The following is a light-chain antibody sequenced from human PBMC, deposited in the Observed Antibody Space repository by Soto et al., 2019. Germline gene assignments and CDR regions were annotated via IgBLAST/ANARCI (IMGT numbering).Light chain of an antibody. J-gene: IGKJ2*01. CDR1: QSISSW. Sequence: DIQMTQSPSTLSASVGDRVTITCRASQSISSWLAWYQQKPGKAPKLLIYKASSLESGVPSRFSGSGSGTEFTLTISRLPPDDFATYYCQQYNSYETFGQGTKLEIK. CDR2: KAS. CDR3: QQYNSYET. V-gene: IGKV1-5*03.